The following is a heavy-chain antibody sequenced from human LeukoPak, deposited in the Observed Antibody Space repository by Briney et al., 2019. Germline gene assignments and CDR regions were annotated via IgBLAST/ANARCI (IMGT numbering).Heavy chain of an antibody. D-gene: IGHD5/OR15-5a*01. CDR2: IKQDGSEE. CDR3: ARIFSVYYVFDY. V-gene: IGHV3-7*01. Sequence: GGSLRLSCAASGFIFSNYWMSWVRLAPGRGLEWVDNIKQDGSEEYYVDSVKGRFTISRDNAKNSMYLQMNSLRADDTAVYYCARIFSVYYVFDYWGQGTPVTASS. J-gene: IGHJ4*02. CDR1: GFIFSNYW.